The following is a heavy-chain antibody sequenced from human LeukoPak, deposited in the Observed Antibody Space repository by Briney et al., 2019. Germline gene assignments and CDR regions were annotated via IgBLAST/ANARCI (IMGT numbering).Heavy chain of an antibody. J-gene: IGHJ3*02. CDR3: ANSHYYDSSGYYVDAFDI. D-gene: IGHD3-22*01. CDR1: GFTFSDYY. V-gene: IGHV3-11*01. CDR2: ISSSGSTI. Sequence: GGSLRLSCAASGFTFSDYYMSWIRQAPGKGLEWVSYISSSGSTIYYADSVKGRFTISRDNAKNSLYLQMNSLRAEDTAVYYCANSHYYDSSGYYVDAFDIWGQGTMVAVSS.